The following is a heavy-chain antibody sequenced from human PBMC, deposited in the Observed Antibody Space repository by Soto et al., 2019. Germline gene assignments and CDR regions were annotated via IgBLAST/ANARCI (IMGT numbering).Heavy chain of an antibody. J-gene: IGHJ5*02. D-gene: IGHD3-10*01. CDR2: ISGSGDKT. Sequence: GGSLRLSCAASGFTFSNYAMNWVRQAPGKGLEWVSCISGSGDKTYYVDSVKGRFTISRDNSKNTLHLQLNSLSAEDTAEYYCAKAGNYGSGSYYNWFDVWGQGTLVTVS. CDR1: GFTFSNYA. V-gene: IGHV3-23*01. CDR3: AKAGNYGSGSYYNWFDV.